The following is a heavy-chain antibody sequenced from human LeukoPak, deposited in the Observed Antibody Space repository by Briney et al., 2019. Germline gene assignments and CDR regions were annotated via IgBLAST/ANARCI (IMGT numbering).Heavy chain of an antibody. CDR2: IYSGGST. V-gene: IGHV3-66*01. Sequence: GGSLRLSCAASGFTVSSNYMSWVRQAPGKGLEWVSVIYSGGSTYYADSVRGRFTISRDNSKNTLYLQMNSLRAEDTAVYYCARGAVAGILYYFDYWGQGTLVTASS. CDR1: GFTVSSNY. CDR3: ARGAVAGILYYFDY. D-gene: IGHD6-19*01. J-gene: IGHJ4*02.